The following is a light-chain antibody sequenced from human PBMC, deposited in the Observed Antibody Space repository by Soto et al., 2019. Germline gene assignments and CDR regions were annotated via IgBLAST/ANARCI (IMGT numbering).Light chain of an antibody. V-gene: IGKV3-11*01. J-gene: IGKJ1*01. Sequence: EIVLIQSPATLSLSPGERATLSCRASQSVGSYLAWYQHKPGQAPRLLISDASNRATGIPARFSGSGSGTEFTLTISSLMSDDSAVYYCQQYNGWPTFGQGTKVDIK. CDR1: QSVGSY. CDR3: QQYNGWPT. CDR2: DAS.